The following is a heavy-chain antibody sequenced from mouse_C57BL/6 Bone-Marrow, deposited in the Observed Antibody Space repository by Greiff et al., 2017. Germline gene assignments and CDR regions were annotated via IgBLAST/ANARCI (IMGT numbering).Heavy chain of an antibody. D-gene: IGHD2-2*01. CDR1: GFTFTDYY. J-gene: IGHJ1*03. CDR3: AREDRWLPFWYFDV. Sequence: EVKLQESGPVLVKPGPSVKISCKASGFTFTDYYMHWVKQSHGKSLEWIGLVYPYNGGTSSNQKFKGKATLTVDTSSSTAYMELNSLTSEDSAVYYCAREDRWLPFWYFDVWGTGTTVTVSS. V-gene: IGHV1-36*01. CDR2: VYPYNGGT.